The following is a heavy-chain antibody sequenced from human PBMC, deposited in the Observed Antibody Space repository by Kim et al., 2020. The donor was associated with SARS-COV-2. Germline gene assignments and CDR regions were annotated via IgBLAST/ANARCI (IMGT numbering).Heavy chain of an antibody. CDR1: GYSFTSHD. V-gene: IGHV1-8*01. Sequence: ASVKVSCKASGYSFTSHDLNWVRLATGQGLEWMGWMNPNIGNTAYAQKFQGRVTMTMDTSISTAYMELSSLTSEDTAVYYCVRRTSYYDSSGYFWDPWGQGTLVTVSS. CDR2: MNPNIGNT. D-gene: IGHD3-22*01. CDR3: VRRTSYYDSSGYFWDP. J-gene: IGHJ5*02.